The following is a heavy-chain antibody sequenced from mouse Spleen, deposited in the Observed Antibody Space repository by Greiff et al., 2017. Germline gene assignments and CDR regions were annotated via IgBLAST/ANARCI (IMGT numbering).Heavy chain of an antibody. D-gene: IGHD2-2*01. CDR1: GYTFTSYW. J-gene: IGHJ2*01. V-gene: IGHV1-55*01. CDR3: ARLGYGYDGTDYFGY. Sequence: QVQLQQPGAELVKPGASVKMSCKASGYTFTSYWITWVKQRPGQGLEWIGDIYPGSGSTNYNEKFKSKATLTVDTSSSTAYMQLSSLTSEDSAVYYCARLGYGYDGTDYFGYWGQGTTLTVSS. CDR2: IYPGSGST.